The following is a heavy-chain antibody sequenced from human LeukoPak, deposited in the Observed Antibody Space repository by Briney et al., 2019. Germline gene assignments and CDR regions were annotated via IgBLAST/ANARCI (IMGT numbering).Heavy chain of an antibody. CDR2: IIPIFGTA. D-gene: IGHD1-26*01. CDR3: ARTGELPADDYYYYYGMDV. Sequence: SVKVSCKASGGTFSSYAISWVRQAPGQGLEWMGGIIPIFGTANYAQKFQGRVTITADESTSTAYMELSSLRSEDTAVYYCARTGELPADDYYYYYGMDVWGQGTTVTVSS. J-gene: IGHJ6*02. CDR1: GGTFSSYA. V-gene: IGHV1-69*13.